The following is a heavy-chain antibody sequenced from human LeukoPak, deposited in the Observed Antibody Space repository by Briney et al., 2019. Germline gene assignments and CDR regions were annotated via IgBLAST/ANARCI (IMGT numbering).Heavy chain of an antibody. CDR1: GFTFDDYA. Sequence: GGSLRLSCAASGFTFDDYAMHWVRHAPGKGLEWVSSISSSSSYIYYADSVKGRFTISRDNAKNSLYLQMNSLRAEDTAVYYCARDYYDSSGYSHAFDYWGQGTLVTVSS. V-gene: IGHV3-21*01. J-gene: IGHJ4*02. CDR2: ISSSSSYI. D-gene: IGHD3-22*01. CDR3: ARDYYDSSGYSHAFDY.